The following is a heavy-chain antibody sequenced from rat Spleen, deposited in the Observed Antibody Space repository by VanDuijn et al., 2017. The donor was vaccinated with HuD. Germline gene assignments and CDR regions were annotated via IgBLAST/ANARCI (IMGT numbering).Heavy chain of an antibody. J-gene: IGHJ1*01. Sequence: EVQLVESGGGLVQPGRSLKLSCAASGFTFSNYDMAWVRQAPTKGLEWVASISPSGGSTYYRDSVKGRFTVSRDNAKSTLYLQMDSLRSEDTATYYCARHRVTTSWFAYWGPGTMVTVSS. CDR3: ARHRVTTSWFAY. CDR2: ISPSGGST. D-gene: IGHD1-10*01. V-gene: IGHV5-25*01. CDR1: GFTFSNYD.